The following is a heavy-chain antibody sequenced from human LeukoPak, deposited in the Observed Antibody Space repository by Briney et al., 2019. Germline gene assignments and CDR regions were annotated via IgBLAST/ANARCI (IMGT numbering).Heavy chain of an antibody. Sequence: PSETLSLTCTVSGGSINSGGYYWSWIRQHTGKGLEWIGYIYYTGRTYYNPSLKSRITISLDTSENQFSLKLSSVTAEDTAVYFCAREGNRGYGLFYYWGQGSLVTVSS. CDR3: AREGNRGYGLFYY. V-gene: IGHV4-31*03. D-gene: IGHD6-25*01. J-gene: IGHJ4*02. CDR2: IYYTGRT. CDR1: GGSINSGGYY.